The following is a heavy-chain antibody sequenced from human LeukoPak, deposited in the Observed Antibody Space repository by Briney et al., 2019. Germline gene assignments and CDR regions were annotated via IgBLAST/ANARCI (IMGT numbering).Heavy chain of an antibody. CDR3: ARKGGIYCNDGCFHDAFDI. V-gene: IGHV3-7*01. CDR1: GFTFNNYW. D-gene: IGHD2/OR15-2a*01. CDR2: INGVGSEN. Sequence: PGGSLRLSCAASGFTFNNYWMNWVRQAPGKGLEWVANINGVGSENHSVDSVKGRFTISRDNAKNSLYLQMISLRGEDTAVYYCARKGGIYCNDGCFHDAFDIWGQGTTVTVSS. J-gene: IGHJ3*02.